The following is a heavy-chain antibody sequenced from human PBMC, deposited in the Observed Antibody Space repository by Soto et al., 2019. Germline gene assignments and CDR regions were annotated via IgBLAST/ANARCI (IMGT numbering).Heavy chain of an antibody. CDR3: AKDSRDHSFDY. CDR1: GFTFSSYG. Sequence: QVQLVESGGGVVQPGRSLRLSCAASGFTFSSYGMHWARQAPGKGLEWVAVISYDGSNKYYADSVKGRFTISRDNSKNTLYLQMNSLRAEDTAVYYCAKDSRDHSFDYWGQGTLVTVSS. CDR2: ISYDGSNK. J-gene: IGHJ4*02. V-gene: IGHV3-30*18.